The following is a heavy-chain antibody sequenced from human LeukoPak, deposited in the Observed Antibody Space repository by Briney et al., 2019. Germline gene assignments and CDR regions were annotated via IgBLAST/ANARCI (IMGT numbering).Heavy chain of an antibody. J-gene: IGHJ3*02. CDR1: GYTFTSYG. V-gene: IGHV1-18*01. D-gene: IGHD4-23*01. Sequence: ASVKVSCKASGYTFTSYGISWVRQAPGQGLEWMGWISAYNGNTNYAQKLQGRVTTTTDTSTSTAYMELRSLRSDDTAVYYCARDRTTVVTRGDAFDIWGQGTMVTVSS. CDR3: ARDRTTVVTRGDAFDI. CDR2: ISAYNGNT.